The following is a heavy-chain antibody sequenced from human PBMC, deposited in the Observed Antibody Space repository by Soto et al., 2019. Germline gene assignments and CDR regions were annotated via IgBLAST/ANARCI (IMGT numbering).Heavy chain of an antibody. Sequence: SETLSLTCTVSGGSISSGGYYWSWIRQHPGKGLEWIGYIYYSGSTYYNPSLKSRVTISVDTSKNQFSLKLSSVTAADTAVYYCARVRYCSGASCSSVCFDPWGQGTMVTVSS. CDR3: ARVRYCSGASCSSVCFDP. D-gene: IGHD2-15*01. V-gene: IGHV4-31*03. CDR1: GGSISSGGYY. J-gene: IGHJ5*02. CDR2: IYYSGST.